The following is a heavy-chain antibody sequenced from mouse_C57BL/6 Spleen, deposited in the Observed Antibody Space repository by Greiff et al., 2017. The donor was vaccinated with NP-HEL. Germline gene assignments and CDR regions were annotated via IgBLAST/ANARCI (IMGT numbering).Heavy chain of an antibody. V-gene: IGHV1-18*01. J-gene: IGHJ4*01. CDR3: ARYSFLLYYAMDY. D-gene: IGHD3-1*01. CDR1: GYTFTDYN. Sequence: VQLQQSGPELVKPGASVKIPCKASGYTFTDYNMDWVKQSHGKSLEWIGDINPNNGGTIYNQKFKGKATLTVDKSSSTAYMELRSLTSEDTAVYYCARYSFLLYYAMDYWGQGTSVTVSS. CDR2: INPNNGGT.